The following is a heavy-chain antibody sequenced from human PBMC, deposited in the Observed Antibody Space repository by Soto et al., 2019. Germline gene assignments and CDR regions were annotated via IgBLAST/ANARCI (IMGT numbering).Heavy chain of an antibody. CDR1: GGSISSSSYY. J-gene: IGHJ6*03. CDR2: IYYSGST. D-gene: IGHD3-10*01. CDR3: ANGETPDYYYYYMDV. V-gene: IGHV4-39*01. Sequence: SETLSLTCTVSGGSISSSSYYWGWIRQPPGKGLEWIGSIYYSGSTYYNPSLKSRVTISVDTSKNQFSLKLSSVTAADTAVYYCANGETPDYYYYYMDVWGKGTTVTVSS.